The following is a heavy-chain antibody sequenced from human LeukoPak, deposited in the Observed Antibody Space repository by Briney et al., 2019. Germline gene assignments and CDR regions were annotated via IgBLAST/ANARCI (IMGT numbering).Heavy chain of an antibody. V-gene: IGHV3-30*18. CDR3: ANGESNNYYYCSMDG. Sequence: PGGPLRLSCAASGFTFSSYGMHGVRQAPGKGREGVAVISYDGSNKYYADSVKGRFTISRDNPKNQLYLQMNSLRAEDTAVYYCANGESNNYYYCSMDGWGQGTTVTVSS. J-gene: IGHJ6*02. D-gene: IGHD4-17*01. CDR2: ISYDGSNK. CDR1: GFTFSSYG.